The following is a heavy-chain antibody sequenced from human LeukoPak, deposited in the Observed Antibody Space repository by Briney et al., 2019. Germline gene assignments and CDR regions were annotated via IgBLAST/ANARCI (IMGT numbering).Heavy chain of an antibody. CDR2: ISGSGGST. Sequence: PGGSLRLSCAASGFTFSSYAMSWVRQAPGKGLEWVSAISGSGGSTYYADSVKGRFTISRDNSKNTLYLQMNSLRAEDTAVYYRAKVFLEWLGEYYFDYWGQGTLVTVSS. V-gene: IGHV3-23*01. J-gene: IGHJ4*02. D-gene: IGHD3-3*01. CDR1: GFTFSSYA. CDR3: AKVFLEWLGEYYFDY.